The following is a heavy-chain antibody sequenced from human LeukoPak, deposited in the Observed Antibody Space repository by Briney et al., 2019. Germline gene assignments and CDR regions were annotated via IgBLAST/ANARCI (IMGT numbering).Heavy chain of an antibody. J-gene: IGHJ4*02. CDR1: GYTFTSYY. CDR3: ARGILLSDVGAPHGSFDY. D-gene: IGHD1-26*01. CDR2: INPSGGST. V-gene: IGHV1-46*01. Sequence: ASVKVSCKASGYTFTSYYMHWVRQASGQGLEWMGIINPSGGSTSYAQKFQGRVTMTRDTSTSTVYMELSSLRSEDTAVYYCARGILLSDVGAPHGSFDYWGQGTLVTVSS.